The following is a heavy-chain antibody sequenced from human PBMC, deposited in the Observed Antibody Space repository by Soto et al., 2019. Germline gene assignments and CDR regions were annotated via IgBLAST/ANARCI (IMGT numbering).Heavy chain of an antibody. D-gene: IGHD5-18*01. CDR2: TYYRSKWYN. CDR3: ARSETARRLYWFDP. V-gene: IGHV6-1*01. J-gene: IGHJ5*02. CDR1: GDSVSSNSAA. Sequence: PSQTLSLTCVISGDSVSSNSAAWNWIRQSPSRGLEWLGRTYYRSKWYNDYAVSVKSRITINPDTSKNQFSLQLNSVTPEDTAVYYCARSETARRLYWFDPWGQGTLVTVSS.